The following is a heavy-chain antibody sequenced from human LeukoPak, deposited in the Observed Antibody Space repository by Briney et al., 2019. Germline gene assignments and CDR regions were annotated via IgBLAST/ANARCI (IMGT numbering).Heavy chain of an antibody. V-gene: IGHV1-3*01. CDR1: GYTFTSYA. J-gene: IGHJ4*02. Sequence: ASVKVSCKASGYTFTSYAMHWVRQAPGQRLEWMGWINAGNGNTKYSQKFQGRVTITRDTSASTAYMELSSLRSEDTAVYYCARDQSGSGWESYFDYWGQGTLVTVSS. D-gene: IGHD6-19*01. CDR2: INAGNGNT. CDR3: ARDQSGSGWESYFDY.